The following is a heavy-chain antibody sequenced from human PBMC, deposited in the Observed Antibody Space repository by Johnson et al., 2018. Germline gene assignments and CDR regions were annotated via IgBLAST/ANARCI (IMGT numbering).Heavy chain of an antibody. D-gene: IGHD2-2*01. J-gene: IGHJ4*02. V-gene: IGHV3-21*01. CDR1: GFTFSTYN. CDR3: ARDRLGPADPVDY. CDR2: ISSSSDYI. Sequence: VQLVESGGGLVKPGGSLRLSCAASGFTFSTYNMNWVRQAPGKGLEWISYISSSSDYIYYVDSVKGRFIISSDNAKNSLYLHMNSLRAEDTAVYYCARDRLGPADPVDYWGQGTLVTVSS.